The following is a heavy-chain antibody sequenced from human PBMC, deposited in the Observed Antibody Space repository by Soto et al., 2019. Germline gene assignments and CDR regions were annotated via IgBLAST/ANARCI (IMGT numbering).Heavy chain of an antibody. V-gene: IGHV4-30-2*01. J-gene: IGHJ6*02. D-gene: IGHD3-10*01. Sequence: TLSLTCAIHCYSIPSACYSWRSTRQPPGKGLEWIGYIYHSGSTYYNPSLKSRVTISVDRSKNQFSLKLSSVTAADTAVYYCAVIMVRAVYYYYGMDVWGQGTTVT. CDR1: CYSIPSACYS. CDR2: IYHSGST. CDR3: AVIMVRAVYYYYGMDV.